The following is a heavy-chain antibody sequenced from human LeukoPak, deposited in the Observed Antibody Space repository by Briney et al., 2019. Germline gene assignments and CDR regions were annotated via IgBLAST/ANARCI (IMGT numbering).Heavy chain of an antibody. CDR2: ISAYNGNT. V-gene: IGHV1-18*01. Sequence: ASVNVSCKASGYTFTSYGISWVRQAPGQGLEWMGWISAYNGNTNYAQKLQGRVTMTTDTSTSTAYMELRSLRSDDPAVYYCARELVPVAAAGTIGWFDPWGQGTLVTVSS. CDR3: ARELVPVAAAGTIGWFDP. J-gene: IGHJ5*02. CDR1: GYTFTSYG. D-gene: IGHD6-13*01.